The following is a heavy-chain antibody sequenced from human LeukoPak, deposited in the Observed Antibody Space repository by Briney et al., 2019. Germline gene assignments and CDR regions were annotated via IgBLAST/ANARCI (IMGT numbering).Heavy chain of an antibody. CDR3: AYIAVAGNRPEDY. Sequence: GRSLRLSCAASGFTFSSYAMHWVRQAPGKGLEWVAVISYDGSNKYYADSVKGRLTISRDNAKNSLYLQMNSLRAEDTAVYYCAYIAVAGNRPEDYWGQGTLVTVSS. D-gene: IGHD6-19*01. V-gene: IGHV3-30-3*01. CDR1: GFTFSSYA. J-gene: IGHJ4*02. CDR2: ISYDGSNK.